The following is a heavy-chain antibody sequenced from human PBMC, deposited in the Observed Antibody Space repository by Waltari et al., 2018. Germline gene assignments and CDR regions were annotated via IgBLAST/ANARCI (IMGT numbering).Heavy chain of an antibody. CDR3: VSQYSSSSGELGY. D-gene: IGHD6-6*01. Sequence: QVQLQESGPGLVKPSETLSLTCAVSGYSISSGYYWGWIRQPPGKGLEWIGSIYHRGSTYYNPSLKSRVTISVDTSKNQFSLKLSSVTAADTAVYYCVSQYSSSSGELGYWGQGTLVTVSS. J-gene: IGHJ4*02. V-gene: IGHV4-38-2*01. CDR2: IYHRGST. CDR1: GYSISSGYY.